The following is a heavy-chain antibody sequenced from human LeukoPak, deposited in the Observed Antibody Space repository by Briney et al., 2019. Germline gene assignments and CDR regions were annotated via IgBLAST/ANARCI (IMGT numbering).Heavy chain of an antibody. CDR2: IYYSGST. D-gene: IGHD6-13*01. CDR3: ARRKAPIAAAGTFDY. V-gene: IGHV4-59*08. CDR1: GGSISSYY. J-gene: IGHJ4*02. Sequence: PSETLSLTCTVSGGSISSYYWSWIRQPPGKGLEWIGYIYYSGSTNYNPSLKSRVTISVDTSKNQFSLKLSSVTAADTAVYYCARRKAPIAAAGTFDYWGQGTLVTVSS.